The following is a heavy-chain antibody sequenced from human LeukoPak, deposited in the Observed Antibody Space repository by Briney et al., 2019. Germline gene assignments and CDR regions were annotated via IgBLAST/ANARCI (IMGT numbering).Heavy chain of an antibody. Sequence: GGSLRLSCAASGFTFSSYAMSWVRQAPGKGLEWVSAISGSAGSTYYADSVKGRFTISRDNSKNTLYLQMNSLRAEDTAVYYCAKGGYDSSGYYPDYWGQGTLVTVSS. CDR3: AKGGYDSSGYYPDY. V-gene: IGHV3-23*01. J-gene: IGHJ4*02. CDR2: ISGSAGST. CDR1: GFTFSSYA. D-gene: IGHD3-22*01.